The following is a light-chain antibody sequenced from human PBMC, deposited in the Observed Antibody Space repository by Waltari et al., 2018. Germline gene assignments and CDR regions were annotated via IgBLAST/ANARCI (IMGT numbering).Light chain of an antibody. CDR1: RSNIGAGYD. J-gene: IGLJ3*02. Sequence: QSVLTQPPSVSGAPGHSVTISCTGSRSNIGAGYDVHWYQQLPGAAPKLLNFAFSNRPSGVPDRFYGSKSGTSASLAINGLQAEDEAIYYCQSYDSSLSAVFGGGTKVTVL. CDR3: QSYDSSLSAV. CDR2: AFS. V-gene: IGLV1-40*01.